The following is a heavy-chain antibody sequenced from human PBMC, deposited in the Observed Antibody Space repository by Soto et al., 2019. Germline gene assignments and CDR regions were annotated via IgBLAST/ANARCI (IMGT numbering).Heavy chain of an antibody. D-gene: IGHD1-1*01. CDR2: IIPVFGTA. J-gene: IGHJ1*01. V-gene: IGHV1-69*01. CDR1: GGTFSSDA. Sequence: QVQLVQSGAEVKKPGSSVKVSCKASGGTFSSDAISWVRQAPGQGLECMGGIIPVFGTANYAQKFQGRVTINADESTSTVYMELSSLRSDDTAVYYCARGWNDFPHWGQGTLVTVSS. CDR3: ARGWNDFPH.